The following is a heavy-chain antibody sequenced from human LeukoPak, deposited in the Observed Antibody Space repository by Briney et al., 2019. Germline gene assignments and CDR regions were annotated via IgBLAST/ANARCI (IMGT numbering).Heavy chain of an antibody. CDR2: ISSSGSTI. Sequence: GSLRLSCAASGFTFSSYAMSWVRQAPGKGLEWVSYISSSGSTIYYADSVKGRFTISRDNAKNSLYLQMNSLRAEDTAVYYCAELGITMIGGVWGKGTTVTISS. J-gene: IGHJ6*04. CDR3: AELGITMIGGV. CDR1: GFTFSSYA. D-gene: IGHD3-10*02. V-gene: IGHV3-48*04.